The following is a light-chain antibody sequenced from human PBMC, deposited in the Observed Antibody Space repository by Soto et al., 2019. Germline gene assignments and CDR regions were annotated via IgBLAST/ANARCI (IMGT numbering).Light chain of an antibody. CDR3: ASYTRSSSLGV. V-gene: IGLV2-14*03. J-gene: IGLJ1*01. CDR2: DVS. Sequence: QSALTQPASVSGSPGQSITISCTGTSSDVGGYNYVSWYQQHTGKAPKLMIYDVSSRPSGVSHRFSGSKSGNTASLTISGLQAEDEADYYCASYTRSSSLGVFGSGTKVTVL. CDR1: SSDVGGYNY.